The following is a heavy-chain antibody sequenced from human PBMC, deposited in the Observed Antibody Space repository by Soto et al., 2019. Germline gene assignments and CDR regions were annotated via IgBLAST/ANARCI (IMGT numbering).Heavy chain of an antibody. V-gene: IGHV1-8*02. CDR2: MNPGSGDT. CDR3: ARMESFGSLNWFDP. Sequence: QVQLVQSGAEVKKPGASVKVSCKASGYTFTNNDVSWVRQATGQGLEWMGWMNPGSGDTGYAQKFQGRVTMTRDISKATAYMELNSLTSEDTAIYYCARMESFGSLNWFDPWGQGTLVTVSS. D-gene: IGHD5-18*01. CDR1: GYTFTNND. J-gene: IGHJ5*02.